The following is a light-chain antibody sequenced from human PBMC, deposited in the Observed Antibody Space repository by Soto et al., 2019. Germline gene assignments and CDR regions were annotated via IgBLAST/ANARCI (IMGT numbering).Light chain of an antibody. CDR1: QDIAKY. V-gene: IGKV1-33*01. CDR2: DAS. J-gene: IGKJ2*01. CDR3: QQYDNLPYT. Sequence: DIKMTQSPSSLSASVGDRVTITCQASQDIAKYLSWHQQKPGKAPKLLIHDASNVETGVPSRFSASGSGTNFAFTISSLQPDDIATYYCQQYDNLPYTFGQGTKLDIK.